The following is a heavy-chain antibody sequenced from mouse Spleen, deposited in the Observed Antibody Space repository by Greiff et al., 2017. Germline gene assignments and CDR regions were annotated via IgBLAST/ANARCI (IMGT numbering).Heavy chain of an antibody. CDR1: GYTFTDYN. V-gene: IGHV1-22*01. Sequence: VQLQQPGAELVMPGASVKMSCKASGYTFTDYNMHWVKQSHGKSLEWIGYINPNNGGTSYNQKFKGKATLTVNKSSSTAYMELRSLTSEDSAVYYCARRARATFLFAYWGQGTLVTGSA. D-gene: IGHD3-1*01. CDR2: INPNNGGT. J-gene: IGHJ3*01. CDR3: ARRARATFLFAY.